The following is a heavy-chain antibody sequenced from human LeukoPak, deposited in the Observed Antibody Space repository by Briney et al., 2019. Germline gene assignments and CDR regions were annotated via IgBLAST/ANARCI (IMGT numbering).Heavy chain of an antibody. CDR3: ARVPHNGDYDGFGY. CDR2: IYYSGST. V-gene: IGHV4-59*01. J-gene: IGHJ4*02. CDR1: GGSISSYY. D-gene: IGHD4-17*01. Sequence: PSETLSLTCTVSGGSISSYYWSWTRQPPGKGLEWIGYIYYSGSTNYNPSLKSRVTISVDTSKNQFSLKLSSVTAADTAVYYCARVPHNGDYDGFGYWGQGTLVTVSS.